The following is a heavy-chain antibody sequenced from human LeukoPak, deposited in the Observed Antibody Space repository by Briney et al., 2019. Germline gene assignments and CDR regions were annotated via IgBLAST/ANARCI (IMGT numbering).Heavy chain of an antibody. CDR2: IFYTGSA. V-gene: IGHV4-39*07. CDR3: GRDYYYATSDYRGLNWFDP. Sequence: SETPSLTCTVSGVSVSSSTYYWGWLRQPPGKGLEWIGSIFYTGSAHYNPSLKSRVTISVDTSKNQFSLKLTSVTAADTAVYYCGRDYYYATSDYRGLNWFDPWGQGTLVTVSS. D-gene: IGHD3-22*01. CDR1: GVSVSSSTYY. J-gene: IGHJ5*02.